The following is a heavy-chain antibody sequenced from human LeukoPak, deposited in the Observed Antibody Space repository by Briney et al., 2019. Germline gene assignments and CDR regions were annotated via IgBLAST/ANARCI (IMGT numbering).Heavy chain of an antibody. D-gene: IGHD3-10*01. J-gene: IGHJ4*02. CDR1: GYSFTSYW. CDR3: ASLTMVRGVITDFDY. CDR2: IYPGDSDT. V-gene: IGHV5-51*01. Sequence: GESLKISCKGSGYSFTSYWIGWVRQMPGKGLEWMGIIYPGDSDTSYSPSFQGQVTISADKSISTAYLQWSSLKASDTAMYYCASLTMVRGVITDFDYWGQGTLVTVSS.